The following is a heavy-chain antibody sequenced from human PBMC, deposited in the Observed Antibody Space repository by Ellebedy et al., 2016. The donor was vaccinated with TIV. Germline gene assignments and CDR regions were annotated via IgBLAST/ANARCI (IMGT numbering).Heavy chain of an antibody. D-gene: IGHD1-26*01. Sequence: SETLSLTXTVSGGSISSGDYYWSWIPQPPGKGLEWIGYIYYSGSTYYNPSLKSRVTISIDTSKNQFSLKLSSVTAADTAVYYCARDVGDVVGVIYWFDPWGQGTLVTVST. CDR1: GGSISSGDYY. J-gene: IGHJ5*02. V-gene: IGHV4-30-4*01. CDR3: ARDVGDVVGVIYWFDP. CDR2: IYYSGST.